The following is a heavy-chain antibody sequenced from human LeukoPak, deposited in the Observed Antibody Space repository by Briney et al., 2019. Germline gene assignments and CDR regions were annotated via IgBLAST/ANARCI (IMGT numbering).Heavy chain of an antibody. CDR1: EYSFTSYW. Sequence: GESLKVSCKGSEYSFTSYWIGWVRQMPGKGLEWMGIIYPGDSDTRYNPSFQGQVTISADKSISTAYLQWSSLKASDTAMYYCARFGTVNIIRYIADYWGQGTLATVSS. CDR3: ARFGTVNIIRYIADY. CDR2: IYPGDSDT. D-gene: IGHD4-17*01. V-gene: IGHV5-51*01. J-gene: IGHJ4*02.